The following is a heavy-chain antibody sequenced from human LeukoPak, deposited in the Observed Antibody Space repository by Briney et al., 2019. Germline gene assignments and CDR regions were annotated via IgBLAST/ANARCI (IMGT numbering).Heavy chain of an antibody. CDR1: GFIFSSYW. Sequence: GGSLRLSCAASGFIFSSYWMNWVRQAPGKGLEWVANINQDGSEKNYVDSVKGRFTISRDNAKNSLYLQMNSLRAEDTAVYYCARYPSGYDREFDYWGQGTLVTVSS. J-gene: IGHJ4*02. CDR3: ARYPSGYDREFDY. V-gene: IGHV3-7*04. D-gene: IGHD5-12*01. CDR2: INQDGSEK.